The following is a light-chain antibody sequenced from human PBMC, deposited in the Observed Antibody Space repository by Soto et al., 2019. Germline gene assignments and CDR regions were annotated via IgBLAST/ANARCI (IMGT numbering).Light chain of an antibody. V-gene: IGKV3-20*01. Sequence: EIVLTQSPGTLSLSPGQRAILSCRASQSLSSNYLAWYQQKPGLAPRLLIYGASSRATGIPDRFSGSASGTDFTLSISRLEPEDFAVYYCHQYDSSPLTFGGGTKVEIK. J-gene: IGKJ4*01. CDR2: GAS. CDR3: HQYDSSPLT. CDR1: QSLSSNY.